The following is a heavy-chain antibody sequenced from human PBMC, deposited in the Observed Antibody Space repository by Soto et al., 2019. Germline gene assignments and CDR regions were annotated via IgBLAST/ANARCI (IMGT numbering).Heavy chain of an antibody. CDR2: IYTSGST. D-gene: IGHD5-12*01. CDR1: GGSISSYY. CDR3: ARSGRERWLQYYFDY. Sequence: QVQLQESGPGLVKPSETLSLTCTVSGGSISSYYWSWIRQPAGKGLEWIGRIYTSGSTNYNPSLKSRVTMSVDTSKNQFSLKLSSVTAADTAVYYCARSGRERWLQYYFDYWGQGTLVTVSS. V-gene: IGHV4-4*07. J-gene: IGHJ4*02.